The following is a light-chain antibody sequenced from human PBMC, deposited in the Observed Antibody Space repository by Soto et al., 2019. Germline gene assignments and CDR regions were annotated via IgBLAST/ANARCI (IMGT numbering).Light chain of an antibody. V-gene: IGKV1-5*01. J-gene: IGKJ5*01. CDR3: QQRNNWPPIT. CDR2: DAS. Sequence: DIQMTQSPSTLSASVGDRVTITCRASQSISSWLAWYQQKPGKAPKLLIYDASSLESGVPSRFSGSGSGTEFTLTISSLQPDDFATYYCQQRNNWPPITFGQGTRLEIK. CDR1: QSISSW.